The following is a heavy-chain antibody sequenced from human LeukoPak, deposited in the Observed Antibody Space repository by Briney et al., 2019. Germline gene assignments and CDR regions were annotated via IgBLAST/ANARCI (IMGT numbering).Heavy chain of an antibody. D-gene: IGHD3-3*01. CDR1: GGSISSYY. J-gene: IGHJ4*02. Sequence: SETLSLTCTVSGGSISSYYWSWIRQPPGKGLEWIGYIYYSGSTNYNPSLKSRVTISVDTSKNQFSLKLSSVTAADTAVYYCVRPRIFGGFDYWGQGTLVTVSS. CDR2: IYYSGST. V-gene: IGHV4-59*01. CDR3: VRPRIFGGFDY.